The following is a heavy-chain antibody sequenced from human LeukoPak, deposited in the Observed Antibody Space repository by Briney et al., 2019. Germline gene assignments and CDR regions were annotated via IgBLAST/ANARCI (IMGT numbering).Heavy chain of an antibody. J-gene: IGHJ5*02. Sequence: SETLSLTCTVSGGSVSSGSYYWSWIRQPPGKGLEWIGYIYYSGSTNYNPSLNSRVTISVDTSKNQFSLKLSSVTAADTAVYYCARVTDPRYNWFDPWGQGTLVTVSS. CDR2: IYYSGST. V-gene: IGHV4-61*01. CDR1: GGSVSSGSYY. CDR3: ARVTDPRYNWFDP. D-gene: IGHD2-21*02.